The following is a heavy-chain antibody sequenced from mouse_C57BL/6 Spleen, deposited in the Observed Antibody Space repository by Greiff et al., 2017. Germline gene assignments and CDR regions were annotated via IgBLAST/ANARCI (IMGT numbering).Heavy chain of an antibody. CDR1: GYTFTSYW. CDR3: ARDGNVPAWFAY. Sequence: QVQLQLPGTELVKPGASVKLSCKASGYTFTSYWMHWVKQRPGQGLEWIGNINPSNGGTNYNEKFKSKATLTVDKSSSTAYMRLSSLTSEDSAVYYCARDGNVPAWFAYWGQGTLVTVSA. V-gene: IGHV1-53*01. J-gene: IGHJ3*01. D-gene: IGHD2-1*01. CDR2: INPSNGGT.